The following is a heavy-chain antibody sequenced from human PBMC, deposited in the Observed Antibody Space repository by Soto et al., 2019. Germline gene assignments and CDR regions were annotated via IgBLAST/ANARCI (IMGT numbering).Heavy chain of an antibody. D-gene: IGHD6-19*01. CDR3: ARSGGGSGWL. J-gene: IGHJ4*02. CDR2: VYYSGST. CDR1: GDSVSSGRYY. V-gene: IGHV4-61*01. Sequence: SETLSLTCTVSGDSVSSGRYYWSWIRQPPGKALEWIAYVYYSGSTNYNPSLKSRVTISRDTSKNQFSLKLTSVTAADTAVYYCARSGGGSGWLGGQGTLVTVSS.